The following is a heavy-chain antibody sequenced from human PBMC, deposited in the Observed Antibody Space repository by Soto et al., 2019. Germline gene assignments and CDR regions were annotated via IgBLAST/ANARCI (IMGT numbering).Heavy chain of an antibody. V-gene: IGHV3-64D*08. CDR2: ISSNGGST. J-gene: IGHJ4*02. CDR3: VPADSSGWSQYDY. Sequence: GGSLRLSCSASGFIFSSYAMHWVLQAPGKGLEYVSAISSNGGSTYYADSVKGRFTISRDNSKNTLYLQMSSLRAEDTAVYYCVPADSSGWSQYDYWGQGTLVSVSS. D-gene: IGHD6-19*01. CDR1: GFIFSSYA.